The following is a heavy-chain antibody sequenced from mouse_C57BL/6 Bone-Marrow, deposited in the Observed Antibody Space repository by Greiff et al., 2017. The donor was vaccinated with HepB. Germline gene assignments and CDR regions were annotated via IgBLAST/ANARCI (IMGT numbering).Heavy chain of an antibody. J-gene: IGHJ3*01. CDR2: IWGDGST. CDR3: AKPDPNRDWFAY. Sequence: QVQLKESGPGLVAPSQSLSITCTVSGFSLTSYGVSWVRQPPGKGLEWLGVIWGDGSTNYHSALIYRLSISKDNSKSQVFLKLNSLQTDDTPTYYCAKPDPNRDWFAYWGQGTRVTVSA. CDR1: GFSLTSYG. D-gene: IGHD4-1*01. V-gene: IGHV2-3*01.